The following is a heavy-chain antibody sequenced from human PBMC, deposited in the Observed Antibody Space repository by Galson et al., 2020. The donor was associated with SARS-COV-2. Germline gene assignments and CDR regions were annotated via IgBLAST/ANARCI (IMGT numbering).Heavy chain of an antibody. CDR2: IQQDGIEK. Sequence: GGSLRLSCAASGFTFSTYWMTWVRQAPGKGLEWVANIQQDGIEKFYVDSVKDRFTISRDNAKNSLYLQMNSLRAEDTAVYYCARDHYDYIWGSYRANFDYWGQGTLVTVSS. V-gene: IGHV3-7*01. D-gene: IGHD3-16*01. CDR3: ARDHYDYIWGSYRANFDY. CDR1: GFTFSTYW. J-gene: IGHJ4*02.